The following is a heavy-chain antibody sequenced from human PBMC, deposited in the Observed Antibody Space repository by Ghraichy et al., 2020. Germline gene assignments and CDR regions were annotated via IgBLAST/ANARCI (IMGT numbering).Heavy chain of an antibody. CDR3: TRVRTTFRGAFDL. J-gene: IGHJ3*01. V-gene: IGHV3-72*01. Sequence: GGSLRLSCAASGFTFSDHYMDWVRQSPGKGLEWVGRTRNKANSYTTEYAASVKGRFTISRDDSKNSLYLQMNSLKTEDTAMYYCTRVRTTFRGAFDLWGQGTMVTVSS. D-gene: IGHD1-1*01. CDR2: TRNKANSYTT. CDR1: GFTFSDHY.